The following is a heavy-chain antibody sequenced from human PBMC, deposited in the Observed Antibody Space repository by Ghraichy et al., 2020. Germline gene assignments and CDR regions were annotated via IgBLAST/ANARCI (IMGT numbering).Heavy chain of an antibody. CDR1: GGSISSSSYY. CDR3: ASLGNKDIVVVPAAREFDP. CDR2: IYYSGST. D-gene: IGHD2-2*01. Sequence: SQTLSLTCTVSGGSISSSSYYWGWIRQPPGKGLEWIGSIYYSGSTYYNPSLKSRVTISVDTSKNQFSLKLSSVTAADTAVYYCASLGNKDIVVVPAAREFDPWGQGTLVTVSS. J-gene: IGHJ5*02. V-gene: IGHV4-39*01.